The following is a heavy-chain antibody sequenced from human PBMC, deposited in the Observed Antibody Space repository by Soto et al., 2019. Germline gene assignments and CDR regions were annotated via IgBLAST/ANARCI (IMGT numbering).Heavy chain of an antibody. CDR2: VYARGSS. Sequence: HLQLQESGSGLVRPSQTLSLTCAVSGDSISSGAYSWSWIRQPPGKGLEWIGYVYARGSSYYNPSLKSQVTMSVDRTKNQSALNLSSVTAADTAVYFCARTLDYDGSAGNNWFAPWGQGTLVTVSS. D-gene: IGHD4-17*01. V-gene: IGHV4-30-2*01. CDR1: GDSISSGAYS. CDR3: ARTLDYDGSAGNNWFAP. J-gene: IGHJ5*02.